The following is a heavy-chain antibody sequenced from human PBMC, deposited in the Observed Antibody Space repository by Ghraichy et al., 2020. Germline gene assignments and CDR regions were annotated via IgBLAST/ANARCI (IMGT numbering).Heavy chain of an antibody. D-gene: IGHD3-10*01. CDR2: ISSSSSYI. CDR3: ARVGDSMSLVSYAMDV. V-gene: IGHV3-21*01. CDR1: GFTSSNYF. Sequence: LNISCGASGFTSSNYFMYWVRQAPGKGLEWVSSISSSSSYIYYADSLKGRFTISRDNAKNSLSLQMNNLRAEDTAVYYCARVGDSMSLVSYAMDVWGQGTTVTVSS. J-gene: IGHJ6*02.